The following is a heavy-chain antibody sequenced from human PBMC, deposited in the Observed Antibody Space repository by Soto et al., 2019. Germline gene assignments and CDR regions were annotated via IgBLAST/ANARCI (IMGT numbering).Heavy chain of an antibody. CDR3: ASTGGYDLLIDY. Sequence: QVQLVQSGAEVKKPGASVKVSCKASGYTFTSYYMHWVRQAPGQGLEWMGIINPSGGSTSYAQKFQGRVTMNRDTSTSTVYMELSSLRSEDTAVYYCASTGGYDLLIDYWGQGTLVTVSS. J-gene: IGHJ4*02. CDR1: GYTFTSYY. V-gene: IGHV1-46*01. CDR2: INPSGGST. D-gene: IGHD5-12*01.